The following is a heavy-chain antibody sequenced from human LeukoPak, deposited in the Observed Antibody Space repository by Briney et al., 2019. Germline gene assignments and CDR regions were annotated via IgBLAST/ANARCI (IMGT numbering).Heavy chain of an antibody. V-gene: IGHV4-59*01. CDR1: GGSISNYY. D-gene: IGHD5-24*01. CDR2: ISYSGST. Sequence: SETLSLTCSVSGGSISNYYWSWIRQPPGKGLEWIGYISYSGSTNYNPSLKSRVTISVDTSKNQFSLKLTSVTAADTAMYYCGRAAAKEMATLTWGQGTLVTVSS. CDR3: GRAAAKEMATLT. J-gene: IGHJ5*02.